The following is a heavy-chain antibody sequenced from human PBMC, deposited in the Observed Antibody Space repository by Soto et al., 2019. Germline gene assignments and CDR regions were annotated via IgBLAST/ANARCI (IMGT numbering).Heavy chain of an antibody. J-gene: IGHJ6*02. V-gene: IGHV1-24*01. CDR1: GYTLTELS. Sequence: ASVKVSCKVSGYTLTELSMHWVRQAPGKGLEWMGGFDPEDGETIYAQKFQGRVTMTEDTSTDTAYMELSSLRSEDTAVYYCATRPVATYGMDVWGQGTTVTVSS. D-gene: IGHD5-12*01. CDR3: ATRPVATYGMDV. CDR2: FDPEDGET.